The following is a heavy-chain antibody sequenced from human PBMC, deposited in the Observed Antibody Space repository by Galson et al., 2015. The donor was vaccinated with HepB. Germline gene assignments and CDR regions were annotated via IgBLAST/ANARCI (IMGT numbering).Heavy chain of an antibody. CDR3: ARTERGYSYGHNGRGDLDY. V-gene: IGHV1-69*06. CDR1: GGTFSSYA. Sequence: SVKVSCKASGGTFSSYAIGWVRQAPGQGLEWMGGITPIFGTANYAQKFQGRVTITADKSTSTAYVELSSLRSEDTAVYYCARTERGYSYGHNGRGDLDYWGQGTLVTVSS. J-gene: IGHJ4*02. CDR2: ITPIFGTA. D-gene: IGHD5-18*01.